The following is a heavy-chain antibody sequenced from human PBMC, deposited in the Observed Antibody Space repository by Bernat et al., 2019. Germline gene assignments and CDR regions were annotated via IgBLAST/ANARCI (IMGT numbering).Heavy chain of an antibody. D-gene: IGHD2-15*01. CDR3: AAQGGGSSEVAY. Sequence: QVQLQESGPGLVKPSATLSLTCTVSDGSISSYYWNWIRQPPGKGLEWIGNIYYSGSTNYNPSLKSRVTISVDTSKNQFYLKLSSVAAADTAVYYCAAQGGGSSEVAYWGQGTLVTVSP. CDR2: IYYSGST. CDR1: DGSISSYY. J-gene: IGHJ4*02. V-gene: IGHV4-59*01.